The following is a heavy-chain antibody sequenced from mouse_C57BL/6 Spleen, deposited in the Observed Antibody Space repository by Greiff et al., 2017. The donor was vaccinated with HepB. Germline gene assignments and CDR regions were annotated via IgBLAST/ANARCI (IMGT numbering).Heavy chain of an antibody. CDR3: ARSGYYGSSYVWYFDV. Sequence: SGPELVKPGASVKISCKASGYAFSSSWMNWVKQRPGKGLEWIGRIYPGDGDTNYNGKFKGKATLTAGKSSSTAYMQLSSLTSEDSAVYFWARSGYYGSSYVWYFDVWGTGTTVTVSS. V-gene: IGHV1-82*01. CDR2: IYPGDGDT. CDR1: GYAFSSSW. D-gene: IGHD1-1*01. J-gene: IGHJ1*03.